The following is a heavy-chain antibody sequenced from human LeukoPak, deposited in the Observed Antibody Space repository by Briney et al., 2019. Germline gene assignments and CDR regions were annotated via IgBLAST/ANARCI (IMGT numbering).Heavy chain of an antibody. J-gene: IGHJ4*02. CDR3: ARDLAGVIPDY. D-gene: IGHD4-23*01. Sequence: ASVKVSCKASGYTFTSYYMHWVRQAPGQGLEWMGIINPSGGSTSYAQKFQGRVTMTRDTSISTAYMELSRLRSDDTAVYYCARDLAGVIPDYWGQGTLVTVSS. V-gene: IGHV1-46*01. CDR1: GYTFTSYY. CDR2: INPSGGST.